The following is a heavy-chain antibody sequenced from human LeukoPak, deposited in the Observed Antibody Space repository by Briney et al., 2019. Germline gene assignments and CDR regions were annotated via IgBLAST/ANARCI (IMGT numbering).Heavy chain of an antibody. CDR1: GTSFSTYC. CDR2: IYYSGST. Sequence: SETLSLTCAVYGTSFSTYCWNWLRQPPGKGLEWIGSIYYSGSTNYNPSLKSRVTISVDKSKNQFSLKLSSVTAADTAVYYCARASIVRYYYYYYMDVWGKGTTVTVSS. D-gene: IGHD6-6*01. J-gene: IGHJ6*03. V-gene: IGHV4-34*01. CDR3: ARASIVRYYYYYYMDV.